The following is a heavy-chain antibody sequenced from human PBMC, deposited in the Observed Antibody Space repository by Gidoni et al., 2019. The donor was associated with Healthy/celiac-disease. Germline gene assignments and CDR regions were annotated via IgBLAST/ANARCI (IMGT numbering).Heavy chain of an antibody. Sequence: EVQLVEPGGGLVQPGGPPRLSCAAPGFTFSSYWMSGVRQAPGKGLAWVANIKQDGSEKYYVDSVKGRFTISRDNAKNSLYLQMNSLRAEDTAVYYCARDLHSSGWAFDYWGQGTLVTVSS. CDR3: ARDLHSSGWAFDY. CDR2: IKQDGSEK. D-gene: IGHD6-19*01. V-gene: IGHV3-7*01. J-gene: IGHJ4*02. CDR1: GFTFSSYW.